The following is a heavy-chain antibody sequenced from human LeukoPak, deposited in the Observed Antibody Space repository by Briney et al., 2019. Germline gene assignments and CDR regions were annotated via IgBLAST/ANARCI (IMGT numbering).Heavy chain of an antibody. V-gene: IGHV4-59*01. D-gene: IGHD3-3*01. CDR2: IYHSGST. CDR1: GGSIRNYY. Sequence: PSKTLSLTCTVSGGSIRNYYWSWIRQPPGEGLEWIGYIYHSGSTNHNPSLKSRVNVSVDMAKNQISLKMSSVTAADTAVYYCARSRVWSDYWGYFDYWGQGILVTVSS. J-gene: IGHJ4*02. CDR3: ARSRVWSDYWGYFDY.